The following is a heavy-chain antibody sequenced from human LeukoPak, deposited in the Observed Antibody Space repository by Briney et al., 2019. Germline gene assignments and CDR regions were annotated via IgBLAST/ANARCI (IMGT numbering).Heavy chain of an antibody. CDR1: GFTFSSYA. V-gene: IGHV3-23*01. Sequence: PGGSLGLSCAASGFTFSSYAVSWVRQAPGKGLEWVSAISGSGGGTYYADSVKGRFTISRDNSKNTLYLQMNSLRAEDTAVYYCAKDLDGSGYYYYYYGMDVWGQGTTVTVSS. D-gene: IGHD3-22*01. CDR3: AKDLDGSGYYYYYYGMDV. J-gene: IGHJ6*02. CDR2: ISGSGGGT.